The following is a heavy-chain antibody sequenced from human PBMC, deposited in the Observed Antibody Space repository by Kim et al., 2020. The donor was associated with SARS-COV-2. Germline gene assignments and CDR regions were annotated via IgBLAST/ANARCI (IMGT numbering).Heavy chain of an antibody. CDR1: GYTFTSYG. J-gene: IGHJ6*02. CDR3: ARAVMTAVTVDYYYGVDV. D-gene: IGHD4-4*01. CDR2: VSVYNGKT. Sequence: ASVKVSCKASGYTFTSYGISWVRQAPGQGLEWMGWVSVYNGKTKYVQKLQGRVTMTTDTSTSTAYMELRSLRSDDTAVYYCARAVMTAVTVDYYYGVDVWGPGTTVTVSS. V-gene: IGHV1-18*01.